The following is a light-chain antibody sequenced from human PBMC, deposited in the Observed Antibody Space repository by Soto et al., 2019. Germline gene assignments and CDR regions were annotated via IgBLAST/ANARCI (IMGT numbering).Light chain of an antibody. CDR3: QHYGASPWT. CDR1: QSLGGNY. J-gene: IGKJ1*01. CDR2: RAS. Sequence: NVLTQSPGTLSLSPGQRATLSCRASQSLGGNYLAWYQQKPGQAPRVLIYRASIRATGISDRFSGSGSGTDFTLTISRLEPEDFAVYYCQHYGASPWTFGQGTKVDIK. V-gene: IGKV3-20*01.